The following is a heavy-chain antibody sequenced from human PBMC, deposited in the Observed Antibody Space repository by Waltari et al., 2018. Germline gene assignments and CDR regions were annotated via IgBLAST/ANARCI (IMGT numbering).Heavy chain of an antibody. J-gene: IGHJ5*02. CDR2: VSSNGAYI. CDR3: ARGGWGFYLDL. V-gene: IGHV3-21*01. CDR1: GFTFSPYN. D-gene: IGHD7-27*01. Sequence: EVQLMESGGGLVKPGGSLRLSCAASGFTFSPYNMNWVRQAPGKGWVWVASVSSNGAYIHYGDSVKGRFTISRDNAKTSLYLQMNGLRDEDTAVYYCARGGWGFYLDLWGQGALVTVSS.